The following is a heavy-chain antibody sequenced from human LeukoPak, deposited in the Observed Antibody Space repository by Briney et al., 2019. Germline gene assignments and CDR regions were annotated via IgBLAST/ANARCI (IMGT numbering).Heavy chain of an antibody. Sequence: GRSLRLSCAASGFTFSNAWKSWVRQAPGEGLEWVGRIKTNADGATVDYAVPVKGRFTISRDDSKKMVYLQMDSLKIEDTAVYYCTTLSPAIPDFDYWGQGTLVTVSS. CDR1: GFTFSNAW. CDR3: TTLSPAIPDFDY. CDR2: IKTNADGATV. V-gene: IGHV3-15*01. J-gene: IGHJ4*02. D-gene: IGHD6-25*01.